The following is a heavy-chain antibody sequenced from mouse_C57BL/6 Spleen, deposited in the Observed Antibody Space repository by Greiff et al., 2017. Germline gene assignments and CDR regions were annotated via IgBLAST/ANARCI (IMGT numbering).Heavy chain of an antibody. CDR3: ARSRGTYYSNYEFAY. J-gene: IGHJ3*01. CDR1: GYTFTSYW. CDR2: IDPSDSYT. V-gene: IGHV1-69*01. Sequence: QVPLKQPGAELVMPGASVTLSCKASGYTFTSYWMHWVKQRPGQGLEWIGEIDPSDSYTNYNQKFKGKSTLTVDKSSSTAYMQLSSLTSEDSAVYYCARSRGTYYSNYEFAYWGQGTLVTVSA. D-gene: IGHD2-5*01.